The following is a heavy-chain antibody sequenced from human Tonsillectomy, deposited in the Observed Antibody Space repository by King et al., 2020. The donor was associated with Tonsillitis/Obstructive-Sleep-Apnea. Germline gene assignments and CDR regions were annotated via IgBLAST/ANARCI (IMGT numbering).Heavy chain of an antibody. Sequence: VQLVESGGGVVQPGRSLRLSCAASGFTFSSYVMHWVRQAPGKGLEWVAVISYDGSNKYYADSVKGRFTISRDNSKNTLHLQMSSLRAEDTAVYYCVRVLTYYYASSGYYPFDYWGQGTLVTVSS. J-gene: IGHJ4*02. CDR2: ISYDGSNK. V-gene: IGHV3-30*04. CDR1: GFTFSSYV. CDR3: VRVLTYYYASSGYYPFDY. D-gene: IGHD3-22*01.